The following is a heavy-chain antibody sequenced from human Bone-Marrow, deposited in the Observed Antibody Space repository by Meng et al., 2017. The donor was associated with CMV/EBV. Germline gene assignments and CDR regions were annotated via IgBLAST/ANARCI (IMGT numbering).Heavy chain of an antibody. CDR3: ARDQYNWNYGGGYYYYGMDV. V-gene: IGHV4-59*01. CDR1: GGSISSYY. Sequence: SETLSLTCTVSGGSISSYYWSWIRQPPGKGLEWIGYIYYSGSTNYNPSLKSRVTISVDTSKNQFSLKLSSVTAADTAVYYCARDQYNWNYGGGYYYYGMDVWGQGTTVTVSS. D-gene: IGHD1-7*01. CDR2: IYYSGST. J-gene: IGHJ6*02.